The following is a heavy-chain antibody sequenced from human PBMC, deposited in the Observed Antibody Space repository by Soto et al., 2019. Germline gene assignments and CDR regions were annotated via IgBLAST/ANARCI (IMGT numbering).Heavy chain of an antibody. CDR1: GFTFSNAW. CDR2: IKRKTDGGTT. J-gene: IGHJ4*02. Sequence: GGSLRLSCAASGFTFSNAWMSWVRQAPGKGLEWVGRIKRKTDGGTTDYAAPVKGRFTVSRDDSKNTLYLQMNSLKTDDTAMYYCTKDDPLNKHWGQGTLVTVSS. CDR3: TKDDPLNKH. V-gene: IGHV3-15*01.